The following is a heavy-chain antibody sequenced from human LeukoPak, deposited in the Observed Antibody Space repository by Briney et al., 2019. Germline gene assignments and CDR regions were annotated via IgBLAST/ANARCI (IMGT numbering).Heavy chain of an antibody. Sequence: GGSLRLSCAASGFTFDDYAMHWVRQAPGKGLEWVSGISWNSGSIVYADSGKGRFTISRDNAKNSLYLQMNSLRAEDTALYYCARGGPHAAMEKGAFDYWGQGTLVTVSS. V-gene: IGHV3-9*01. D-gene: IGHD5-18*01. CDR2: ISWNSGSI. CDR3: ARGGPHAAMEKGAFDY. J-gene: IGHJ4*02. CDR1: GFTFDDYA.